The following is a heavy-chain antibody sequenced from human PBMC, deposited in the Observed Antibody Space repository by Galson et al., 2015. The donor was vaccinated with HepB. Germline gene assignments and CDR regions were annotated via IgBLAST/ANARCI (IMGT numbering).Heavy chain of an antibody. V-gene: IGHV3-30*18. CDR3: AKLGVGIDN. J-gene: IGHJ4*02. CDR1: GFTFSNYG. CDR2: ISYDGSIQ. D-gene: IGHD2-21*01. Sequence: SLRLSCAASGFTFSNYGMHWVRQAPGKGPEWVAVISYDGSIQYYADSIKGRLTVSRDNSKNTLYLQMNSLRAEDTAVYYCAKLGVGIDNWGQGTLVTVSS.